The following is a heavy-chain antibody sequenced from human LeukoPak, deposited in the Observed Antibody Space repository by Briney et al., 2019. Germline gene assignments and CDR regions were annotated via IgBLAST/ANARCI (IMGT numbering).Heavy chain of an antibody. CDR2: ISNEGSTK. D-gene: IGHD6-19*01. CDR1: GFTFSSYG. J-gene: IGHJ4*02. Sequence: GGSPRLSCAASGFTFSSYGMHWVRQAPGKGLEWVAVISNEGSTKYYVDSVKGRFTISRDNSKSTLYLQMISLRAEDTAVYYCAKYLDGSGFVDYWGQGTLVTVSS. V-gene: IGHV3-30*18. CDR3: AKYLDGSGFVDY.